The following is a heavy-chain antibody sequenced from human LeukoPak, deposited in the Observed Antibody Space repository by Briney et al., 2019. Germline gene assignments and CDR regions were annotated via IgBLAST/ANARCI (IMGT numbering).Heavy chain of an antibody. CDR3: ARVGYCSGGSCYWYFDL. V-gene: IGHV6-1*01. CDR1: GDSVSSNSAA. J-gene: IGHJ2*01. D-gene: IGHD2-15*01. CDR2: TYYRSKWYN. Sequence: SQTLSLTCAISGDSVSSNSAAWNWIRQSPSRGLEWLGRTYYRSKWYNDYAISVKSRITINPDTSKNQFSLQLNSVTPEDTAVYYCARVGYCSGGSCYWYFDLWGRGTLVTDSS.